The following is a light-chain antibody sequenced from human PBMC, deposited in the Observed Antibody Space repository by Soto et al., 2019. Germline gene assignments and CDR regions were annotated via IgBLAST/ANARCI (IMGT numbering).Light chain of an antibody. Sequence: DIQMTQSPSTLSASVGDRVTITCRASQSISTWLAWYQHKPGKAPRLLIYEASSLERGVPARFSRSGSGTEFTLTITSRQADEFATYYCQQYDSYRSFGRGTRVEIK. CDR2: EAS. CDR1: QSISTW. J-gene: IGKJ1*01. V-gene: IGKV1-5*03. CDR3: QQYDSYRS.